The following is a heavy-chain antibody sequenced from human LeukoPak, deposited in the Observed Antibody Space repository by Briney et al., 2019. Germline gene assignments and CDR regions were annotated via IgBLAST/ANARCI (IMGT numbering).Heavy chain of an antibody. D-gene: IGHD2-21*02. CDR2: ISGSGGNT. CDR1: GFTFSSYV. J-gene: IGHJ4*02. Sequence: GGSLRLSCAASGFTFSSYVMHWVRQAPGKGLEWVSAISGSGGNTYYADSVKGRFTISRDNSKNTLYLQMNSLRAEDTAVYYCAKAARSDSTDYWGQGTLVTVSS. V-gene: IGHV3-23*01. CDR3: AKAARSDSTDY.